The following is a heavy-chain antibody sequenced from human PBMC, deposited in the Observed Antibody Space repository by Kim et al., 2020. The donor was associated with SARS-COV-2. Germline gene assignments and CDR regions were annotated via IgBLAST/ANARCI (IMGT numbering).Heavy chain of an antibody. Sequence: ASVKVSCKASGYTFTSYAMHWVRQAPGQRLEWMGWINAGNGNTKYSQKFQGRVTITRDTSASTAYMELSSLRSEDTAVYYCARDRLMITFGGVIPDAFDIWGQGTMVTVSS. CDR1: GYTFTSYA. CDR3: ARDRLMITFGGVIPDAFDI. CDR2: INAGNGNT. V-gene: IGHV1-3*01. D-gene: IGHD3-16*02. J-gene: IGHJ3*02.